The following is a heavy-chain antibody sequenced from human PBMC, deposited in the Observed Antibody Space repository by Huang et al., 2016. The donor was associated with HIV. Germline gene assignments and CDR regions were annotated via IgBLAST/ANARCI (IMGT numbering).Heavy chain of an antibody. CDR1: GYIFSNYD. J-gene: IGHJ4*02. CDR3: ARLTSGWYQDY. Sequence: QVQLVQSGPEVKKPGASVKVFCQTSGYIFSNYDINWVRQAPGQGLQWMVWLNPKSGKKAYGQNFQGRVTLTRSTSTGAAYMVLNSLTSQDTDVYYCARLTSGWYQDYWGQGTLVTVSS. CDR2: LNPKSGKK. D-gene: IGHD6-19*01. V-gene: IGHV1-8*01.